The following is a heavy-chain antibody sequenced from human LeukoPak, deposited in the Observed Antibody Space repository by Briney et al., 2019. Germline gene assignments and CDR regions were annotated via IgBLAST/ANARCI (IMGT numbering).Heavy chain of an antibody. CDR1: KFTFSTFS. Sequence: QSGGSLRLSCAASKFTFSTFSMSWVRQAPGKGLEWVSSISGSGGYTYYADSVKGRFTISRDNSKNTLFLQMNSLRAEDTAVYYWWGGGFGEAYYYYYYMDVWGKGTTVTVSS. CDR3: WGGGFGEAYYYYYYMDV. D-gene: IGHD3-10*01. V-gene: IGHV3-23*01. CDR2: ISGSGGYT. J-gene: IGHJ6*03.